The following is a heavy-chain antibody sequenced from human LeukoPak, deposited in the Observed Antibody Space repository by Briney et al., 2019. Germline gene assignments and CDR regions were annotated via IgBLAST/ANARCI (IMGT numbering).Heavy chain of an antibody. CDR2: IYYSGST. CDR1: GGSISSGDHY. V-gene: IGHV4-30-4*01. CDR3: ARALYTSSSLDY. J-gene: IGHJ4*02. Sequence: PSETLSLTCTISGGSISSGDHYWSWIRQPPGKGLEWIGYIYYSGSTYYNPSLKSRVTISVDTSKNQFSLKLSSVTAADTAVYYCARALYTSSSLDYWGQGTLDTVSS. D-gene: IGHD6-6*01.